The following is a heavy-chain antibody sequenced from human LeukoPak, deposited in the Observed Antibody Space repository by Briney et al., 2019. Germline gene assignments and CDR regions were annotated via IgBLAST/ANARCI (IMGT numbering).Heavy chain of an antibody. V-gene: IGHV1-18*01. J-gene: IGHJ6*03. CDR3: ATGGISNYYYYMDV. Sequence: ASVKVSCKASGYTFTSYGISWVRQAPGQGLEWMGWISAYNGNTNYAQKLQGRVTMTTDTSTSTAFMELRSLRSDDTAVYYCATGGISNYYYYMDVWGKGTTVTVSS. CDR1: GYTFTSYG. D-gene: IGHD1-14*01. CDR2: ISAYNGNT.